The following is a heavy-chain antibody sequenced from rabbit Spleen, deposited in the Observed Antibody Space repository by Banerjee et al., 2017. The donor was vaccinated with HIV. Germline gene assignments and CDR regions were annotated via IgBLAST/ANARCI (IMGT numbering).Heavy chain of an antibody. D-gene: IGHD8-1*01. CDR1: GFSFNSGYD. CDR2: IAAGSSGST. CDR3: ARDTGSSFSSYGMDL. J-gene: IGHJ6*01. Sequence: QSLEESGGGLVKPGASLTLTCKASGFSFNSGYDMCWVRQAPGKGLEWIACIAAGSSGSTYSATWAKGRFTISKTSSTTVTLQMTSLTVADTATYFCARDTGSSFSSYGMDLWGPGTLVTVS. V-gene: IGHV1S40*01.